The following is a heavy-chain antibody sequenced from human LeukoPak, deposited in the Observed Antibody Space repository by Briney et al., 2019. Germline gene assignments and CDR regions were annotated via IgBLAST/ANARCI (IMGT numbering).Heavy chain of an antibody. CDR3: AHRPYCSGGSCYCNY. Sequence: SGPTLVKPTQTLTLTCTFSGFSLKISGVGVGWIRQPPGKALEWLALIYWNDDKSYSPSLKSRLTVTKDTSKNQVVLTMTNMDPVDTATYYCAHRPYCSGGSCYCNYSGHGTLGTVSS. CDR2: IYWNDDK. V-gene: IGHV2-5*01. CDR1: GFSLKISGVG. J-gene: IGHJ4*03. D-gene: IGHD2-15*01.